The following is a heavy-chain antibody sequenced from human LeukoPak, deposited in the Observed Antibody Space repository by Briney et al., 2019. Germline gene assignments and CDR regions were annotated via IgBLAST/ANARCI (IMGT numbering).Heavy chain of an antibody. J-gene: IGHJ3*02. D-gene: IGHD1-1*01. Sequence: PGGSLRLSCAASGFTFSSYSMNWIRQAPGKGLELVSSISSSSSYIYYADSVKSRITISRDNAENTLYLQMNSLRAEDTAVYFCARGNAHAFDIWGQGTMVTVSS. CDR2: ISSSSSYI. V-gene: IGHV3-21*01. CDR3: ARGNAHAFDI. CDR1: GFTFSSYS.